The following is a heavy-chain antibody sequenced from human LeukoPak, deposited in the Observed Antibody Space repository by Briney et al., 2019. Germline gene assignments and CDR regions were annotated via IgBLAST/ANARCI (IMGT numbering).Heavy chain of an antibody. D-gene: IGHD3-3*01. CDR1: GFTFSSYW. CDR2: IKQDGSEK. Sequence: PGGSLRLSCAASGFTFSSYWMSWVRQAPGKGLEWVANIKQDGSEKYYVDSVKGRFTISRDNAKNSLYLQMNSLRAEDTAVYYCARVAGRSGYYYDYWGQGTLVTVSS. CDR3: ARVAGRSGYYYDY. V-gene: IGHV3-7*01. J-gene: IGHJ4*02.